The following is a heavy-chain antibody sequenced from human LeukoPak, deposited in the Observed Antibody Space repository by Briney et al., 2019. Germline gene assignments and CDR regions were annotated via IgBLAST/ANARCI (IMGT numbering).Heavy chain of an antibody. Sequence: VGSLRLSCAASGFTVSTNYMSWFRQAPGKGLEWVSVIYSGGRTYYADSVKGRFTISRDNSKNTLYLQMSSLRAEDTAVYYCARDRGGYCSSTSCYRPDAFDIWGQGTMVTVSS. CDR2: IYSGGRT. J-gene: IGHJ3*02. CDR3: ARDRGGYCSSTSCYRPDAFDI. CDR1: GFTVSTNY. D-gene: IGHD2-2*01. V-gene: IGHV3-66*02.